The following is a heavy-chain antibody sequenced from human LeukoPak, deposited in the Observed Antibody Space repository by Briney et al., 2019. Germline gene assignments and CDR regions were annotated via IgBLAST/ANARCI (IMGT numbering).Heavy chain of an antibody. D-gene: IGHD3-10*01. J-gene: IGHJ3*02. CDR3: ARESGFGELFPYAFDI. Sequence: GGSLRLSCAASGFTFITYAMTWVRQAPGKGLEWVSVLYSGGNTYYTDSVKGRFAISRDYSRNTVYLQMNSLRAEDTAVYYCARESGFGELFPYAFDIWGQGTVVTVSS. V-gene: IGHV3-53*01. CDR1: GFTFITYA. CDR2: LYSGGNT.